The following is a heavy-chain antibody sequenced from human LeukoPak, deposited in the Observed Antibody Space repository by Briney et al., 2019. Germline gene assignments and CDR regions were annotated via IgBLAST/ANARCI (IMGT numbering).Heavy chain of an antibody. CDR1: GYTSTGYY. CDR3: ASNYYDSSGYYYDNWFDP. CDR2: INPNSGGT. V-gene: IGHV1-2*06. D-gene: IGHD3-22*01. Sequence: ASVKVSCKASGYTSTGYYMHWVRQAPGQGLEWMGRINPNSGGTNYAQKFQGRVTMTRDTSISTAYMELSRLRSDDTAVYYCASNYYDSSGYYYDNWFDPWGQGTLVTVSS. J-gene: IGHJ5*02.